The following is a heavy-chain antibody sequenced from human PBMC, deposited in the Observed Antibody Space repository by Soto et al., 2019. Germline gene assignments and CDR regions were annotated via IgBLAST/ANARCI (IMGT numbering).Heavy chain of an antibody. V-gene: IGHV3-23*01. J-gene: IGHJ4*02. CDR1: GFTFSSYA. D-gene: IGHD1-26*01. CDR2: ISGSGDST. CDR3: ARRGSGSYSDY. Sequence: EVQLLESGGGLVQPGGSLRLSCAASGFTFSSYAMRWARQAPAKGLEWVSAISGSGDSTYYADSVKGRFTISRDNSKNTLYLQMNSLRAEDTAVYYCARRGSGSYSDYWGQGTLVTVSS.